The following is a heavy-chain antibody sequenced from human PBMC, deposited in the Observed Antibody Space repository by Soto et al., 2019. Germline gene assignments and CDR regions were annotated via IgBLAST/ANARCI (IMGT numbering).Heavy chain of an antibody. J-gene: IGHJ6*02. Sequence: QVQLQESGPGLVKTSQTLSLTCTVSGGSISSGDYYWSWIRQPPGKGLEWIGYIYYSGSTYYNPSLKRPVTISVDTSKNQFSLKLSSVTAADTAVYYCARAPDILTGYDYYYGMDVWGQGTTVTVSS. V-gene: IGHV4-30-4*01. CDR3: ARAPDILTGYDYYYGMDV. CDR2: IYYSGST. CDR1: GGSISSGDYY. D-gene: IGHD3-9*01.